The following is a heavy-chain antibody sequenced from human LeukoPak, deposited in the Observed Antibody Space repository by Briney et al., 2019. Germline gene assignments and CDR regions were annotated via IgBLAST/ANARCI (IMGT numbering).Heavy chain of an antibody. D-gene: IGHD6-19*01. CDR2: ISSSGNTI. J-gene: IGHJ4*02. CDR3: AKDLDSSGWYTFHYFDY. Sequence: PGGSLRLSCAASGFTFSDYYMSWIRQAPGKGLEWVSYISSSGNTIYYADSVKGRFTISRDNAKNSLYLQMNSLRAEDTAVYYCAKDLDSSGWYTFHYFDYWGQGTLVTVSS. CDR1: GFTFSDYY. V-gene: IGHV3-11*01.